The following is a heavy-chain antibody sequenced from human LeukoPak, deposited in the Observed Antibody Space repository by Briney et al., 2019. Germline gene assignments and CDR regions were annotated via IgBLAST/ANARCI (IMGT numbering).Heavy chain of an antibody. CDR2: IKQDGSDK. J-gene: IGHJ4*02. D-gene: IGHD1-26*01. V-gene: IGHV3-7*01. CDR3: ARVLRVGAEVDY. CDR1: GFTFSSYW. Sequence: PGGSLRLSCAASGFTFSSYWMSWVRQAPGKGLEWVANIKQDGSDKYYADSVKGRFTISRDNAKNSLYLQMNSLRAEDTAVYYCARVLRVGAEVDYWGQGTLVTVSS.